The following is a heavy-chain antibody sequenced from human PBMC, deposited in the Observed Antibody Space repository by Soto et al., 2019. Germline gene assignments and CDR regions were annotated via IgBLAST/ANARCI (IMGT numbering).Heavy chain of an antibody. CDR3: ARDSFTFFDY. CDR1: GYTFTGYY. J-gene: IGHJ4*02. V-gene: IGHV1-2*04. Sequence: ASVKVSCKASGYTFTGYYMHWVRQAPGQGLEWMGWINPNSGGTNYAQKFQGWVTMTRDTSISTAYMELRSLRSDDTAVYYCARDSFTFFDYWGQGTLVTVSS. CDR2: INPNSGGT.